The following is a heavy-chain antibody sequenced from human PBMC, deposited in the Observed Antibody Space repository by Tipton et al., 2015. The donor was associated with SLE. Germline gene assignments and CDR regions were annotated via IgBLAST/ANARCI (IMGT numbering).Heavy chain of an antibody. V-gene: IGHV4-38-2*02. CDR1: GYSITTGYY. J-gene: IGHJ3*02. D-gene: IGHD1-26*01. Sequence: TLSLTCTVSGYSITTGYYWSWIRQSPGKGLGWIGSIYHSGSTYYNPSLKSRVTISVDTSKNHFSLKLSSVTAADTAVYYCARESDYSGQDSFDIWGQGTMVTVSS. CDR2: IYHSGST. CDR3: ARESDYSGQDSFDI.